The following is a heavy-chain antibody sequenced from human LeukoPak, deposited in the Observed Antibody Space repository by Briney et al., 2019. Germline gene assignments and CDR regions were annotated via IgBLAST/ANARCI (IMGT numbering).Heavy chain of an antibody. D-gene: IGHD3-3*01. CDR2: MNPNSGNT. Sequence: GASVKVSCKASGYTFTSYDINWVRQATGQGLEWMGWMNPNSGNTGYAQKFQGRVTMTRNTSISTAYMELSSLRSEDTAVYYCAKDLSPGYYLLPVRNWGQGTLVTVSS. CDR1: GYTFTSYD. CDR3: AKDLSPGYYLLPVRN. J-gene: IGHJ4*02. V-gene: IGHV1-8*01.